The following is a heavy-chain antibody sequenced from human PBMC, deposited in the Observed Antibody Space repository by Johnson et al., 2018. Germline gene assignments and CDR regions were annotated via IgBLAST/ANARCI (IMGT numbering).Heavy chain of an antibody. CDR1: GFTFSDHY. V-gene: IGHV3-72*01. J-gene: IGHJ6*02. Sequence: EVQLVESGGGLVQPGGSLRLSCVVSGFTFSDHYMDWVRQAPGKGLEWVARTRDRAKSYSTEYAAAVKGRFIISRDGVKESLYLQMNSLKTEDTAVYYCVRGASAVTGYQYGLDVWGQGTTVTVSS. CDR3: VRGASAVTGYQYGLDV. D-gene: IGHD3-10*01. CDR2: TRDRAKSYST.